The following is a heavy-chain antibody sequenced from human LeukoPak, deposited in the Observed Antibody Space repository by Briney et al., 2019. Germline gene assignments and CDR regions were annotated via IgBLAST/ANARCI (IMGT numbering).Heavy chain of an antibody. Sequence: SETLSLACSVSGGSFSNYYWSWIRQPPGKGLEWIGFIYYSGTTDYNPSLKSRVTISVDTSKKQFSLKLSSVTAADTAVYYCARGVVLTGYPLDFWGRGTLVTVSS. V-gene: IGHV4-59*01. CDR2: IYYSGTT. CDR3: ARGVVLTGYPLDF. D-gene: IGHD3-9*01. CDR1: GGSFSNYY. J-gene: IGHJ4*02.